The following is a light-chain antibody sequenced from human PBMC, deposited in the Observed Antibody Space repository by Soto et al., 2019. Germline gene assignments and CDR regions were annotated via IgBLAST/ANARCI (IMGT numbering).Light chain of an antibody. CDR3: QQYGSSRFT. J-gene: IGKJ3*01. V-gene: IGKV3-20*01. CDR2: GAS. CDR1: QSVSSNS. Sequence: EIVLTQSPGTLSLSPGESATLSCRASQSVSSNSLAWYQQKPGQAPRLLSYGASSRAPSIPDRFSGSGSGTDFTLTISRLEPEDFAVYYCQQYGSSRFTFGPGTKVDIK.